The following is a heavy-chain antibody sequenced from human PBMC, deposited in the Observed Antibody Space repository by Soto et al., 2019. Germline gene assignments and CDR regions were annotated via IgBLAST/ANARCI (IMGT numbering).Heavy chain of an antibody. D-gene: IGHD3-10*01. V-gene: IGHV4-30-4*01. CDR3: ARDYRFGDFAYYYYYGMDV. CDR1: GGSISSGDYY. CDR2: IYYSGST. Sequence: PSETLSLTCTVSGGSISSGDYYWSWIRQPPGTGLEWIGYIYYSGSTYYNPSLKSRVTISVDTSKNQFSLKLSSVTAADTAVYYCARDYRFGDFAYYYYYGMDVWGQGTTVTVSS. J-gene: IGHJ6*02.